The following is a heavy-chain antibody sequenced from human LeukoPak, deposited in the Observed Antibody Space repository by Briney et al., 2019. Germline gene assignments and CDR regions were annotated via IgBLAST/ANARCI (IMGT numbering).Heavy chain of an antibody. V-gene: IGHV5-51*01. D-gene: IGHD5-12*01. CDR1: GYSFTSYW. CDR2: INPGYSDI. Sequence: GESLKISCKGSGYSFTSYWIGWVRQMPGKGLEWMGIINPGYSDIRYSPSFQGQVTISADNSISTAYLQWSSLKASDTAIYYCARHDKGYSGYVTLDYWGQGTLVTVSS. J-gene: IGHJ4*02. CDR3: ARHDKGYSGYVTLDY.